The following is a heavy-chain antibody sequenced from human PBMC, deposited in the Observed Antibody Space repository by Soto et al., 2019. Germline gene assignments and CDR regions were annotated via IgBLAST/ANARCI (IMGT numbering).Heavy chain of an antibody. V-gene: IGHV1-69*13. Sequence: SVKGSCKASGGTFSSYAISWVRQAPGQGLEWMGGIIPIFGTANYAQKFQGRVTITADESTSTAYMELSSLRSEDTAVYYCASEYNRRGYSYGPFDYWGQGTLVTVSS. J-gene: IGHJ4*02. CDR2: IIPIFGTA. D-gene: IGHD5-18*01. CDR3: ASEYNRRGYSYGPFDY. CDR1: GGTFSSYA.